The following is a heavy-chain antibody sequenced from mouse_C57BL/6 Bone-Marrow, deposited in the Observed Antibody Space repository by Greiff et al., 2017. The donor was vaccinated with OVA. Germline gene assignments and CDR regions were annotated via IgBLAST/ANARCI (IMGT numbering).Heavy chain of an antibody. V-gene: IGHV5-4*01. J-gene: IGHJ2*01. CDR3: ARDTDYGHFDY. D-gene: IGHD2-4*01. Sequence: DVMLVESGGGLVKPGGSLKLSCAASGFTFSSYAMSWVRQTPEKRLEWVATISDGGSYTYYPDNVKGRFTISRDNAKNNLYLQMSHLKSEDTAMYYCARDTDYGHFDYWGQGTTLTVSS. CDR1: GFTFSSYA. CDR2: ISDGGSYT.